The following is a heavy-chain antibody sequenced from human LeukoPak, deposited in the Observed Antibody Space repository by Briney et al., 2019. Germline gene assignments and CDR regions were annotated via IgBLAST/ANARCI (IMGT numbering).Heavy chain of an antibody. CDR2: IHYSGST. CDR3: AKQAERTLGPQDDY. V-gene: IGHV4-39*01. D-gene: IGHD1-1*01. Sequence: PSETLSLTCTVSGASISSSSYYWGWIRHPPGKGPGWIGSIHYSGSTYYNPSLTSRVTISVDTSKDQFFLRLNSVTAADTAVYYCAKQAERTLGPQDDYWGQGTLVTVSS. CDR1: GASISSSSYY. J-gene: IGHJ4*02.